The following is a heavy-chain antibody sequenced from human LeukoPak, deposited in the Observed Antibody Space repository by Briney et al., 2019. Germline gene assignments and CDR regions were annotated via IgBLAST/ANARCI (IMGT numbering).Heavy chain of an antibody. CDR2: IYYSGST. Sequence: SETLSLTCTVPGGSISSSSYYWGWIRQPPGKGLEWIGSIYYSGSTYYNPSLKSRVTISVDTSKNQFSLKLSSVTAADTAVYYCARNSGYDRNFDCWGQGTLVTVSS. J-gene: IGHJ4*02. CDR3: ARNSGYDRNFDC. D-gene: IGHD5-12*01. V-gene: IGHV4-39*01. CDR1: GGSISSSSYY.